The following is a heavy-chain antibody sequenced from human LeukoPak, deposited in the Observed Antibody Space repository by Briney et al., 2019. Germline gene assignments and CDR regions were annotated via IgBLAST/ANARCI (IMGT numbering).Heavy chain of an antibody. CDR3: ARDGGVAYDMDV. D-gene: IGHD2-15*01. Sequence: GVSLRLSCAASGFTFSSYEMNWVRQAPGKGLEWVSYISSSGSTIYYADPVRGRFTISRDNAKNSLYLQMHNLRDEDTAVYYCARDGGVAYDMDVWGQGTTVTVSS. CDR1: GFTFSSYE. V-gene: IGHV3-48*03. CDR2: ISSSGSTI. J-gene: IGHJ6*02.